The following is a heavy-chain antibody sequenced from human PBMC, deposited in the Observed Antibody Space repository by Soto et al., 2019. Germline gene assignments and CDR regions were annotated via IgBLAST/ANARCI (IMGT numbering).Heavy chain of an antibody. CDR2: IIPIVGSA. J-gene: IGHJ6*02. V-gene: IGHV1-69*01. CDR1: GGTFSSYA. Sequence: QVQLVQSGAEVKKPGSLVKVSCKASGGTFSSYAISWVRQAPGQGLEWMGGIIPIVGSANYAQKFQGRVTITADESTSTAYMELSSLRSEDTAVYYCARSQGSRTSLEIYYYYYYGMDVWGQGTTVTVSS. D-gene: IGHD2-2*01. CDR3: ARSQGSRTSLEIYYYYYYGMDV.